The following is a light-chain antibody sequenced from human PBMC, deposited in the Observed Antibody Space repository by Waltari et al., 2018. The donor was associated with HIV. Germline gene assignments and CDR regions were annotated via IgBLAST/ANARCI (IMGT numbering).Light chain of an antibody. CDR1: TSNIGENY. Sequence: QSVLTQPPSVSAAPGQKVTISCSGRTSNIGENYVSWYQQLPGTAPKTLIYGNCKRPSGIPDRFSGSKSGTSATLDITGVQAEDEADYYGQSYDSSLSGSVFGGGTKLTVL. CDR3: QSYDSSLSGSV. J-gene: IGLJ2*01. CDR2: GNC. V-gene: IGLV1-51*01.